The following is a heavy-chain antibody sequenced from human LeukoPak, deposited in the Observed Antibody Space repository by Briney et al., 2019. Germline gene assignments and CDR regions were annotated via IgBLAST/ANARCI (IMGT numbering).Heavy chain of an antibody. Sequence: ASVKVSCTASGYTFSNYEINWVRQATGQGLEWMGWMNPNSGNTDYAQNFQGRVTMTWNTSINTAYMELSSLRSEDTAVFYCVRVVAAGDGAFDFWGQGTMVTVAS. CDR1: GYTFSNYE. J-gene: IGHJ3*01. CDR2: MNPNSGNT. CDR3: VRVVAAGDGAFDF. V-gene: IGHV1-8*01. D-gene: IGHD2-15*01.